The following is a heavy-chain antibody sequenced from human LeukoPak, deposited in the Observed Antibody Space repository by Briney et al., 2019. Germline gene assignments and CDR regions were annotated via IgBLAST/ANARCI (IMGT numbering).Heavy chain of an antibody. CDR1: GHSFSELS. J-gene: IGHJ5*02. V-gene: IGHV1-24*01. CDR3: AACLRREGINWSGYSNWFDP. D-gene: IGHD3-3*01. CDR2: FDPVDGET. Sequence: ASVKVSCKVSGHSFSELSMHWVRQAPGEGLEWMGGFDPVDGETIYAQKFQGRFTMTEDTSADTAYMELSSLRSEDTAVYYCAACLRREGINWSGYSNWFDPWGQGTLAAVSS.